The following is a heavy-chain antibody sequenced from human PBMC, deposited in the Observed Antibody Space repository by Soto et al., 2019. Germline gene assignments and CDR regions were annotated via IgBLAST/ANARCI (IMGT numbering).Heavy chain of an antibody. D-gene: IGHD3-16*01. CDR1: GYTFTSYY. CDR2: INPSGGST. Sequence: QVQLVQSGAEVKKPGASVKVSCKASGYTFTSYYMHWVRQAPGQGLEWMGIINPSGGSTSYAQKFQGRVTMTTATSTSTVYMELSSLRSEDTAVYYCSRDGGTRAWGPIDYWGQGTLVTVSS. CDR3: SRDGGTRAWGPIDY. J-gene: IGHJ4*02. V-gene: IGHV1-46*03.